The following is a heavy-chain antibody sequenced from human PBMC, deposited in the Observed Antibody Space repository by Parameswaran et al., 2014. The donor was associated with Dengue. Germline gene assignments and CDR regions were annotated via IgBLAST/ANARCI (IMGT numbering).Heavy chain of an antibody. CDR3: ARSDTLVWYFDL. CDR1: GFTFSSYS. CDR2: ISSSSSYI. Sequence: GESLKISCAASGFTFSSYSMNWVRQAPGKGLEWVSSISSSSSYIYYADSVKGRFTISRDNAKNSLYLQMNSLRAEDTAVYYCARSDTLVWYFDLWGLAPWSPSPQ. V-gene: IGHV3-21*01. D-gene: IGHD6-6*01. J-gene: IGHJ2*01.